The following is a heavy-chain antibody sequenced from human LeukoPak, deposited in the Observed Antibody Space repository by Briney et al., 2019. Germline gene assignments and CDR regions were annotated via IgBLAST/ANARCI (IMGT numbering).Heavy chain of an antibody. Sequence: SETLSLTCTVSGGSISSGGYYWSWIRQHPGKGPEWIGYIYYSGSTYYNPSLKSRVTISVDTSKNQFSLELSSVTAADTAVYYCARGAYGDPTSFDYWGQGTLVTVSS. V-gene: IGHV4-31*03. D-gene: IGHD4-17*01. CDR3: ARGAYGDPTSFDY. J-gene: IGHJ4*02. CDR2: IYYSGST. CDR1: GGSISSGGYY.